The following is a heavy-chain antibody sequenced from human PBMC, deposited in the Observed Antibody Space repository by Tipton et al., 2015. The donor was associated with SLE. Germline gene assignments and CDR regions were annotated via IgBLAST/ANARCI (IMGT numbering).Heavy chain of an antibody. CDR3: ARVGFDAFLEWLGLDY. V-gene: IGHV4-59*01. CDR2: FHYGGST. J-gene: IGHJ4*02. D-gene: IGHD3-3*01. CDR1: GGSISTYY. Sequence: TLSLTCTVSGGSISTYYWSWIRQPPGKGLEWIGSFHYGGSTDYNPSLKSRVTMSVDTSQNQLSLRLSPVTAADTAVYFCARVGFDAFLEWLGLDYWGQGSLVIVSS.